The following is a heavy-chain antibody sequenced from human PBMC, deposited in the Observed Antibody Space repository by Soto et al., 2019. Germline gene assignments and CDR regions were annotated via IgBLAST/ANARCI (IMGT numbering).Heavy chain of an antibody. V-gene: IGHV3-23*01. CDR1: GFTFSSYA. D-gene: IGHD3-10*01. CDR2: ISGSGGST. J-gene: IGHJ4*02. Sequence: PGGSLRLSCAASGFTFSSYAMSWVRQAPGKGLEWVSAISGSGGSTYYADSVKGRFTISRDNSKNTLYLQMNSLRAEDTAVYYCAKPIPVRGVHLGYFDYWGQGTLVTVSS. CDR3: AKPIPVRGVHLGYFDY.